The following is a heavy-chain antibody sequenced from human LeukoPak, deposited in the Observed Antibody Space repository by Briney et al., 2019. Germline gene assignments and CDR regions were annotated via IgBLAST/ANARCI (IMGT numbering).Heavy chain of an antibody. V-gene: IGHV4-61*01. J-gene: IGHJ4*02. Sequence: SETLSLTCTVSGGSVSSGSYYWSWIRQPPGKGLEWIGYIYYSGGTNYNPSLKSRVTISVDTSKNQFSLKLSSVTAADTAVYYCASWYYDFWSGYKNFDYWGQGTLVTVSS. D-gene: IGHD3-3*01. CDR3: ASWYYDFWSGYKNFDY. CDR2: IYYSGGT. CDR1: GGSVSSGSYY.